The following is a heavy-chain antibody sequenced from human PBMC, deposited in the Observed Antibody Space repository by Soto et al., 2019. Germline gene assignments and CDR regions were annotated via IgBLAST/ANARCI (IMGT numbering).Heavy chain of an antibody. Sequence: EVQLVESGGGLVKPGGSLRLSCAASGFTFSSYSMNWVRQAPGKGLEWVSSISSSSRYIYYADSVKGRFTISRDNAKNSLYLQMNSLRAEDTAVYYCARPAAVAGSYWGQGTLVTVSS. CDR1: GFTFSSYS. CDR3: ARPAAVAGSY. CDR2: ISSSSRYI. D-gene: IGHD6-19*01. J-gene: IGHJ4*02. V-gene: IGHV3-21*01.